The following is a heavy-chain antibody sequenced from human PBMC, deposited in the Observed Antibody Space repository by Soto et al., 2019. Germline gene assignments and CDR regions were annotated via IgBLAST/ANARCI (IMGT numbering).Heavy chain of an antibody. Sequence: QVQLVQSVAEVKKPGSSVKVSCKASGGTFSSYAISWVRQAPGQVIKWMGGIIPISGTANYAQKFQGRVTITADESTSTANMGLCSVRSEDTAVYYCDALGYCSSTSCPRPSYYYGMDVWGEGTTVTVSS. CDR2: IIPISGTA. J-gene: IGHJ6*04. V-gene: IGHV1-69*01. CDR3: DALGYCSSTSCPRPSYYYGMDV. CDR1: GGTFSSYA. D-gene: IGHD2-2*01.